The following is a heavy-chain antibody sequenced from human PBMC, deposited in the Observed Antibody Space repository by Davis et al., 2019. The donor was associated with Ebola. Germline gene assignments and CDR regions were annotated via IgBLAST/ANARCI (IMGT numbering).Heavy chain of an antibody. CDR2: MSPNSGTT. V-gene: IGHV1-8*02. J-gene: IGHJ4*02. CDR1: GYTFTTYE. Sequence: ASVKVSCKASGYTFTTYEINWVRQAPGQGLEWMGWMSPNSGTTGYAQKFQGRVTMTRNTSISTAYMELSSLRSEDTAVYYCAREVRRYIDYWGQGTLVTVSS. D-gene: IGHD1-14*01. CDR3: AREVRRYIDY.